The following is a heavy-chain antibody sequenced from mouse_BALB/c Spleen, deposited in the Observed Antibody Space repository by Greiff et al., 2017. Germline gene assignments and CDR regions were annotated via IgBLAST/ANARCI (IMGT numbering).Heavy chain of an antibody. Sequence: EVKLVESGGGLVQPGGSLKLSCAASGFTFSSYTMSWVRQTPEKRLEWVAYISNGGSYTYYPDSVKGRFTISRDNAKNTLYLRMSSLRSEDTAMYYCATSQYGSDDDFDYWGQGTTLTVSS. CDR2: ISNGGSYT. J-gene: IGHJ2*01. V-gene: IGHV5-12-2*01. CDR3: ATSQYGSDDDFDY. D-gene: IGHD2-10*02. CDR1: GFTFSSYT.